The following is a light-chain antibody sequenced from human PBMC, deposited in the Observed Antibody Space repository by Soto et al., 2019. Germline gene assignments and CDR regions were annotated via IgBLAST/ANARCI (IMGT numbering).Light chain of an antibody. V-gene: IGLV2-14*01. Sequence: QSALTQPASVSGSPGQSITISCTGTGSDVGTYNYVSWIQHHPGKAPKLMIYEVTNRPSGVSNRFSGSKSGNTASLTISGLQTDDEAHDYCSSYTTSTSVVFGGGTKLTVL. CDR3: SSYTTSTSVV. J-gene: IGLJ3*02. CDR2: EVT. CDR1: GSDVGTYNY.